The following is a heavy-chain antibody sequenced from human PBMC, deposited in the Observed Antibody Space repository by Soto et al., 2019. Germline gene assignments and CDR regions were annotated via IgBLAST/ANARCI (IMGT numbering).Heavy chain of an antibody. CDR3: ARAPILVSVTLHENYFDS. CDR2: IIPIFDTT. V-gene: IGHV1-69*01. J-gene: IGHJ4*02. D-gene: IGHD2-21*02. CDR1: GGTFSNSG. Sequence: QLHLVQSGAEVKKPGSSLKVSCKASGGTFSNSGISWVRQAPGQGLEWMGGIIPIFDTTNYAQKLQGRITIIADESTNTVDMQLSNLRSADTGVYYCARAPILVSVTLHENYFDSLGQGTLVTVSS.